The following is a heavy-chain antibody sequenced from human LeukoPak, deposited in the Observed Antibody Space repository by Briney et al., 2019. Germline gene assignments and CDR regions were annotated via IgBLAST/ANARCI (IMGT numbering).Heavy chain of an antibody. CDR2: ISSSSSYI. J-gene: IGHJ6*02. CDR3: ARVLIAVAPEDYYYGMDV. Sequence: GGSLRLPCAASGFTFSSYAMSWVRQAPGKGLEWVSSISSSSSYIYYADSVKGRFTISRDNAKNSLYLQMNSLRAEDTAVYYCARVLIAVAPEDYYYGMDVWGQGTTVTVSS. V-gene: IGHV3-21*01. CDR1: GFTFSSYA. D-gene: IGHD6-19*01.